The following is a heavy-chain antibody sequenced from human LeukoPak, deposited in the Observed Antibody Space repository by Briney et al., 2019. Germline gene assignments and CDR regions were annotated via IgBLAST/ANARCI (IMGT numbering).Heavy chain of an antibody. D-gene: IGHD3-3*01. CDR3: ARGTRITIFGVVQYYFDY. J-gene: IGHJ4*02. Sequence: GASVKVSCKASRYTFTSYYMHWVRQAPGQGLEWMGIINPSGGSTSYAQKFQGRVTMTRDTSTSTVYMELSSLRSEDTAVYYCARGTRITIFGVVQYYFDYWGQGTLVTVSS. V-gene: IGHV1-46*01. CDR2: INPSGGST. CDR1: RYTFTSYY.